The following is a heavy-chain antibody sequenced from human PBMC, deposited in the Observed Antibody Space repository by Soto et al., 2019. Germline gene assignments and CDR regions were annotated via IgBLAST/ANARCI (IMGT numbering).Heavy chain of an antibody. J-gene: IGHJ4*02. V-gene: IGHV3-33*01. CDR2: IWYDGSDK. Sequence: QVQLVESGGGVVQPGRSLRLSCAASGFAFSSFGMHWVRQAPGKGLEWVAIIWYDGSDKYYADSVKGRFTISRDNSKNTLSLQMNSLRAEDTAVYHCDFGNLSYYLDSWGQGTPVTVSS. CDR1: GFAFSSFG. CDR3: DFGNLSYYLDS. D-gene: IGHD3-16*01.